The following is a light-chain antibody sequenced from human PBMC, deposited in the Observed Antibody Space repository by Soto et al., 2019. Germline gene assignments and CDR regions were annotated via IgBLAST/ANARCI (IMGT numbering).Light chain of an antibody. CDR3: AAWDDSLSGPV. CDR1: SPNIGSNY. Sequence: QSVLTQPPSASGTPGQRVTISCSGSSPNIGSNYVYWYQQLPGTAPKLLIYSDAQRPSGVPDRISGSKSGTSASLAIRGLRSEDDGDYYCAAWDDSLSGPVFGGGTQLTVL. J-gene: IGLJ7*01. CDR2: SDA. V-gene: IGLV1-47*01.